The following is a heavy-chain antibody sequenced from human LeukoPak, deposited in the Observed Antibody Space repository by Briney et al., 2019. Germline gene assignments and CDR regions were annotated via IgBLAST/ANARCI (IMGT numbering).Heavy chain of an antibody. CDR2: ISGSGGST. Sequence: GGSLRLPCAASGFTFSSYAMSWVRQAPGKGLEWVSAISGSGGSTYYADSVKGRITISTDNSKNTLYLQMNSLRAEDTAVYYCANPIVVVPAARTEAFDIWGQGTMVTVSS. D-gene: IGHD2-2*01. CDR1: GFTFSSYA. J-gene: IGHJ3*02. V-gene: IGHV3-23*01. CDR3: ANPIVVVPAARTEAFDI.